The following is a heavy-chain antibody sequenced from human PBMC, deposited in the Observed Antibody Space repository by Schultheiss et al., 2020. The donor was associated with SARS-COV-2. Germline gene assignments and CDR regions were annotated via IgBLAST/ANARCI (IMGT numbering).Heavy chain of an antibody. D-gene: IGHD1-1*01. CDR3: ARGTGTRYYYYYYYGMDV. Sequence: GGSLRLSCAASGFTFSSYGMHWVRQAPGKGLEWVAVISYDGSNKYYADSVKGRFTISRDNAKNSLYLQMNSLRAEDTAVYYCARGTGTRYYYYYYYGMDVWGQGTTVTVSS. V-gene: IGHV3-30*03. CDR1: GFTFSSYG. J-gene: IGHJ6*02. CDR2: ISYDGSNK.